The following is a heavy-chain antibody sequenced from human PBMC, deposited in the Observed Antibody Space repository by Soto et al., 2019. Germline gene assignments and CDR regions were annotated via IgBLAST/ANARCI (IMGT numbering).Heavy chain of an antibody. Sequence: NPSETLSLTCAVYGESFSGHSWGWIRQPPGKGLEWLGESNHRGSVKYNASLKSRVTITVDRSKNQFPLKLSSVTAADTAVYYCARVDDYWGHGTLVTVSS. J-gene: IGHJ4*01. V-gene: IGHV4-34*01. D-gene: IGHD3-9*01. CDR1: GESFSGHS. CDR3: ARVDDY. CDR2: SNHRGSV.